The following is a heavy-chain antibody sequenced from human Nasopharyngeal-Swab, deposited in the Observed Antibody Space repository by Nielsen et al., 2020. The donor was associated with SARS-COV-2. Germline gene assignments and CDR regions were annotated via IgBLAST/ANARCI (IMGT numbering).Heavy chain of an antibody. CDR3: ARGEGEMATIRPFDY. J-gene: IGHJ4*02. CDR2: INPSGGST. D-gene: IGHD5-24*01. CDR1: GYTFARYY. Sequence: ASVKVSCKASGYTFARYYMHWVRQAPGQGLEWMGIINPSGGSTTYAQRFQGRVTMTRDTSTSTVYLNLSSLRSEDTAVYYCARGEGEMATIRPFDYWGQGTLVTVSS. V-gene: IGHV1-46*01.